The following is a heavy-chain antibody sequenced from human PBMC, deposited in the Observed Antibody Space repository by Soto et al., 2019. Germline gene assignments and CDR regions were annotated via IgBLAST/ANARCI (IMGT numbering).Heavy chain of an antibody. CDR1: GFTFASYA. D-gene: IGHD4-17*01. V-gene: IGHV3-30-3*01. CDR3: AGGIVDYGDYEHFYYYGMDV. Sequence: GGSLRLSCAASGFTFASYALHWVRQAPGKGLEWLAVISYDGTYKFYAESVKGRVTISRDDSKNTLFLQVNSLRAGDTAVYYCAGGIVDYGDYEHFYYYGMDVWGQGTSVTVSS. J-gene: IGHJ6*02. CDR2: ISYDGTYK.